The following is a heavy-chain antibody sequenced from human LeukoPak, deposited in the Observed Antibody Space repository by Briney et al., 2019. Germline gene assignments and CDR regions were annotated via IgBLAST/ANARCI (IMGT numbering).Heavy chain of an antibody. D-gene: IGHD3-9*01. V-gene: IGHV1-8*01. CDR3: ARGPHLRYFDWLLFGMDV. CDR2: MNPNSGNT. Sequence: GASVKVSCKASGYTFASYDINWVRQATGQGLGWMGWMNPNSGNTGYAQKFQGRVTMTRNTSISTAYMELSSLRSEDTAVYYCARGPHLRYFDWLLFGMDVWGQGTTVTVSS. CDR1: GYTFASYD. J-gene: IGHJ6*02.